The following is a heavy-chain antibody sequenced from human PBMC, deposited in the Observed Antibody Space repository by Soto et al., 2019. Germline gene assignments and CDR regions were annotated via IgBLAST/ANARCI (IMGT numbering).Heavy chain of an antibody. V-gene: IGHV3-33*01. CDR3: ARGGAGRYMYYFDY. D-gene: IGHD1-26*01. J-gene: IGHJ4*02. CDR1: GFTFSNYA. Sequence: QVQLVESGGGVVQPGRSLGLSCTASGFTFSNYAMHWVRQAPGKGLEWVAVVWYDGGNKYYADSVKGRFTISRDNSDNILYLQMNSPRAEDTAVYYCARGGAGRYMYYFDYWGQGTLVTVSS. CDR2: VWYDGGNK.